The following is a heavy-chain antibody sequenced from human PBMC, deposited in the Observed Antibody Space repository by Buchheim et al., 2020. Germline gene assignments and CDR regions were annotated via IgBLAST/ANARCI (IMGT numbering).Heavy chain of an antibody. CDR2: TSYDGSTK. Sequence: QVQLVESGGGVVQPERSLRLSCAASGFTFRDYGMHWVRQAPGKGLEWVALTSYDGSTKFYADSVKGRFTISRDNSKNTLYLQMNSLRAEDTAVYYCAKVMVRGVPPIGVYYGMDVWGQGTT. CDR3: AKVMVRGVPPIGVYYGMDV. V-gene: IGHV3-30*18. D-gene: IGHD3-10*01. J-gene: IGHJ6*02. CDR1: GFTFRDYG.